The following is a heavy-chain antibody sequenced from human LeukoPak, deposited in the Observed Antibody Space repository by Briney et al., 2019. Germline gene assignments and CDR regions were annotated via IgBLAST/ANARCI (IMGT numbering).Heavy chain of an antibody. V-gene: IGHV4-59*12. CDR2: IYYSGST. Sequence: SETLSLTCTVSGGSISSYYWSWIRQPPGKGLEWIGYIYYSGSTNYNPSLKSRVTISVDTSKNQFSLKLSSVTAADTAVYYCARGTRGSGSYYNVLYFDYWGQGTLVTVSS. CDR3: ARGTRGSGSYYNVLYFDY. J-gene: IGHJ4*02. D-gene: IGHD3-10*01. CDR1: GGSISSYY.